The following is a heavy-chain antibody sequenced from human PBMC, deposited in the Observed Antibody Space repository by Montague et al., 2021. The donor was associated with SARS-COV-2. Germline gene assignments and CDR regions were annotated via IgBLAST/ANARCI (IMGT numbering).Heavy chain of an antibody. V-gene: IGHV4-39*07. CDR3: GLGRGFAVGNHYYYSYGLDV. CDR2: ISYSGST. D-gene: IGHD3-10*01. J-gene: IGHJ6*02. Sequence: SETLSLTCSVSGGSFSSGDSYWGWLRQAPGQRLEWIGTISYSGSTYYSPSLKSRVIISADTSKNQFSLNLRSVTAADTAVYFCGLGRGFAVGNHYYYSYGLDVWGQGTTVTVSS. CDR1: GGSFSSGDSY.